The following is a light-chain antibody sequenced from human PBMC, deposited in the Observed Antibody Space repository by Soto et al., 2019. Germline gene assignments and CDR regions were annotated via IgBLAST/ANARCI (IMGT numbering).Light chain of an antibody. V-gene: IGKV3-15*01. CDR3: QQYNNWPLT. CDR2: GAS. Sequence: EIVLTQSPATLSLSPGERATLSCRASQSVSSYLAWYQQKPGQAPRLLIYGASTRATGIPARFSGSGSGTEFTLTISSLQSEDFAVYYCQQYNNWPLTFGGGTKGGYQ. J-gene: IGKJ4*01. CDR1: QSVSSY.